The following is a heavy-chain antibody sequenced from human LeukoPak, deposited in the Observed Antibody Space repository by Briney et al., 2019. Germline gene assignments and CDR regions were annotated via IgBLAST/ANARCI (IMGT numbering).Heavy chain of an antibody. CDR2: IYHSGST. V-gene: IGHV4-38-2*02. D-gene: IGHD1-26*01. J-gene: IGHJ3*02. CDR1: GGSISSYY. CDR3: ARSFIFSGAGTPNAFDI. Sequence: SETLSLTCTVSGGSISSYYWGWIRQPPGKGLEWVGSIYHSGSTYYNPSLKSRVTISVDTSKNQFSLELSSVTAADTAVYYCARSFIFSGAGTPNAFDIWGQGTMVTVSS.